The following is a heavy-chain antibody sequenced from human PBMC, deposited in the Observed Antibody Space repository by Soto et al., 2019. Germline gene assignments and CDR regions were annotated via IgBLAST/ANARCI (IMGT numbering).Heavy chain of an antibody. CDR1: GFTFSDYY. CDR3: ARDTTYYYDSGGYLY. J-gene: IGHJ4*02. CDR2: ISSSSSTI. Sequence: GGSLRLSCAASGFTFSDYYMNWIRQAPGKGLEWVSYISSSSSTINYADSVEGRFTISRDNAKNSLFLQMNSLRDEDTAVYYCARDTTYYYDSGGYLYWGQGTLVTVSS. D-gene: IGHD3-22*01. V-gene: IGHV3-11*04.